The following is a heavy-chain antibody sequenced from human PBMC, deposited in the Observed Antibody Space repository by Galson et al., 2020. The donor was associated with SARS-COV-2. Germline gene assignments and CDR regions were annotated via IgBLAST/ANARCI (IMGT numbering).Heavy chain of an antibody. D-gene: IGHD2-2*01. CDR1: GASISTDLYY. CDR3: ARSQSTPIAMPFDY. Sequence: SETLSLTCTVSGASISTDLYYWSWISQHPGKGLKWIGNIYYSGSTYYNPSLKSRVTISVDTSKNQLSLKLSSVTAADTAVYYCARSQSTPIAMPFDYWGQGTLVTVSS. CDR2: IYYSGST. V-gene: IGHV4-31*03. J-gene: IGHJ4*02.